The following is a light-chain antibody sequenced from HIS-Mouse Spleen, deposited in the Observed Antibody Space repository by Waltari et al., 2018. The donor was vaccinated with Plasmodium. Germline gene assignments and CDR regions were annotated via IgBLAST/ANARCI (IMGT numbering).Light chain of an antibody. CDR2: EGS. CDR1: TSYVGSSNL. V-gene: IGLV2-23*01. Sequence: QSALTQPASVSGSPGQSIPTPFTGTTSYVGSSNLVPGYQQHPGKAPQLMIYEGSKRPSGVSNRFSGSKSGNTASLTISGLQAEDEADYYCCSYAGSSTNWVFGGGTKLTVL. CDR3: CSYAGSSTNWV. J-gene: IGLJ3*02.